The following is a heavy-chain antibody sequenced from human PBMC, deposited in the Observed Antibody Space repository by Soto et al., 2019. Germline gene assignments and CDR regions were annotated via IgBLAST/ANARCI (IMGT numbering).Heavy chain of an antibody. CDR1: GYTFKGYG. CDR3: ASEPQYMSGWGPAFDI. D-gene: IGHD6-19*01. CDR2: ISGYNGNT. Sequence: QAKWVQSGTELKKPGASVKVSCEASGYTFKGYGISWLRQAPGQGLEWMAWISGYNGNTKYAQNIQGRVTLTTDTSTNTAYMELRSLRSDDTAVYFCASEPQYMSGWGPAFDIWGQGTMVIVSS. J-gene: IGHJ3*02. V-gene: IGHV1-18*01.